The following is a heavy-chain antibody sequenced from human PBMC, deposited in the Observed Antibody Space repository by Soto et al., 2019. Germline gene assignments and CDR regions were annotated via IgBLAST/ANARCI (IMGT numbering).Heavy chain of an antibody. J-gene: IGHJ4*02. CDR3: ARFVYYDSSGYYNPFDY. CDR2: IYYSGST. CDR1: GGSISSSSYY. Sequence: PSETLSLTCTVSGGSISSSSYYWGWIRQPPGKGLEWIGSIYYSGSTYYNPSLKSRVTISVDTSKNQFSLKLSSVTAADTAVYYCARFVYYDSSGYYNPFDYWGQGTLVTVSS. V-gene: IGHV4-39*01. D-gene: IGHD3-22*01.